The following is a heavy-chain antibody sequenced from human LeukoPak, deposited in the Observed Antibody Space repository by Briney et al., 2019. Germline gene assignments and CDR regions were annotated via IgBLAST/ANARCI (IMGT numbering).Heavy chain of an antibody. Sequence: GGSLRLSCAASGFTFSTYAMSWVRQAPGKGLEWVSAISGSGGTTYYADSVKGRFTISRDNSKNTLHLQMNTLRAEDTAVYHCAKAPTVTTNYFDYWGQGTLVTVSS. CDR3: AKAPTVTTNYFDY. CDR1: GFTFSTYA. J-gene: IGHJ4*02. V-gene: IGHV3-23*01. D-gene: IGHD4-17*01. CDR2: ISGSGGTT.